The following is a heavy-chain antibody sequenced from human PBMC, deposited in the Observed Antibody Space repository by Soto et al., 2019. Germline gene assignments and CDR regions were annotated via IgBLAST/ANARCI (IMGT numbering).Heavy chain of an antibody. CDR2: IWYDRSNK. Sequence: QVQLVESGGGVVQPGRSLRLSCAASGFIFNTYGMHWVRQAPGKGLEWVAVIWYDRSNKYYADSVKGRFTISRDNSKNTLYLQMNSQRAEDTAVYYCARGGLRLDYCGQGTLVTVSS. V-gene: IGHV3-33*01. CDR3: ARGGLRLDY. CDR1: GFIFNTYG. J-gene: IGHJ4*02. D-gene: IGHD3-16*01.